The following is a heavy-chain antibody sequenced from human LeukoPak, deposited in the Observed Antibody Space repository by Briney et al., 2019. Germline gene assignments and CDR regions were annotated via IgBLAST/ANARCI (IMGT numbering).Heavy chain of an antibody. CDR1: GYTFTSYD. V-gene: IGHV1-8*01. CDR2: MNPNSGNT. CDR3: ARGRLRRGPYYFDY. J-gene: IGHJ4*02. Sequence: ASVKVSCKASGYTFTSYDINWVRQATGQGLEWMGWMNPNSGNTGYAQKFQGRVTMTRNTSISTAYMELSSLRSEDTAVYYCARGRLRRGPYYFDYWGQGTLVIVSS. D-gene: IGHD5-12*01.